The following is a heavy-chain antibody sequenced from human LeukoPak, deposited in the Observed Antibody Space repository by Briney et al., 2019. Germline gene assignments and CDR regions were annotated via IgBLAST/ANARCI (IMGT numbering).Heavy chain of an antibody. D-gene: IGHD6-19*01. Sequence: GGSLRLSWAASGFIVSSNYMSWVRQTPGKGLEWVSLMYSGGTTYYADSVKGRFTISRDNSKNTLYLQMNSLRAEDTAVYYCARDPRYSTGWYWGRGTLVTVSS. CDR1: GFIVSSNY. CDR2: MYSGGTT. J-gene: IGHJ4*02. V-gene: IGHV3-53*01. CDR3: ARDPRYSTGWY.